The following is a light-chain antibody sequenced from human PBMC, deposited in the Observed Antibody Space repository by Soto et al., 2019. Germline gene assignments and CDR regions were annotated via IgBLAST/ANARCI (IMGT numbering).Light chain of an antibody. Sequence: LTHPASVSGSPGQSITISCTGTSSDVGSYNLVSWYQQHPGKAPKLMIYEGSKRPSGVSNRSSGSKSGNTASLTISGLQAEDEADYYCCSYAGSITFFYVLGTGTKVTVL. CDR2: EGS. CDR3: CSYAGSITFFYV. J-gene: IGLJ1*01. V-gene: IGLV2-23*03. CDR1: SSDVGSYNL.